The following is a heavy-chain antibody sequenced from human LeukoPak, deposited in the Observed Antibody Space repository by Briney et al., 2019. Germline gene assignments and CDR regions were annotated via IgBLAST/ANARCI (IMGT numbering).Heavy chain of an antibody. V-gene: IGHV1-3*01. CDR2: INAGNGNT. Sequence: ASVKVSCKASGGTFSSYAISWVRQAPGQRLEWMGWINAGNGNTKYSQKFQGRVTITRDTSASTAYMELSSLRSEDTAVYYCARPIGSGVYFDYWGQGTLVTVSS. CDR1: GGTFSSYA. D-gene: IGHD3-10*01. J-gene: IGHJ4*02. CDR3: ARPIGSGVYFDY.